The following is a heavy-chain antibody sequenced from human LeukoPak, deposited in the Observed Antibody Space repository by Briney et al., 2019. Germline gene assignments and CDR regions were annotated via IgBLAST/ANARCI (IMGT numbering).Heavy chain of an antibody. CDR2: IYYSGST. CDR1: GGSISSSSYY. Sequence: SETLSLTCTVSGGSISSSSYYWGWIRQPPGKGLEWIGSIYYSGSTYYNPSLKSRVTISVDTSKNQFSLKLSSVTAADTAVYYCARLTGTRGYYYYMDVWGKGTTVTVSS. D-gene: IGHD1/OR15-1a*01. CDR3: ARLTGTRGYYYYMDV. J-gene: IGHJ6*03. V-gene: IGHV4-39*07.